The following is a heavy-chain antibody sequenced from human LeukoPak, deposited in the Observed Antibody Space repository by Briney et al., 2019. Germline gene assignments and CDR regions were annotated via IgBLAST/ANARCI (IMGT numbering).Heavy chain of an antibody. CDR2: IHYSGGT. CDR1: GGSISSYY. D-gene: IGHD3-3*01. V-gene: IGHV4-59*01. J-gene: IGHJ4*02. CDR3: AGRASLYDDFWSRYSLDY. Sequence: SESLSLTCTVAGGSISSYYWSWIRQPPGKGMEWIGYIHYSGGTDYNPSLKSRATISVDSSKNQFSLKLSSLTAADTAVYYCAGRASLYDDFWSRYSLDYWGQGTLVTVSS.